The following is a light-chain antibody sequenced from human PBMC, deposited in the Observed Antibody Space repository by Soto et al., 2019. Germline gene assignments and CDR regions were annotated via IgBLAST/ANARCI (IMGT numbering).Light chain of an antibody. CDR2: WAS. CDR1: QSVLYSSNNKNY. J-gene: IGKJ1*01. CDR3: QQYYTIPVT. V-gene: IGKV4-1*01. Sequence: DIVMTQSPDSLAVSLGERATINCKSSQSVLYSSNNKNYLAWYQQKPGQVPKLLIYWASTRESGVPDRFSGSGSGTDFTLTISSLQAADVAVYYCQQYYTIPVTCGQGTKVEIK.